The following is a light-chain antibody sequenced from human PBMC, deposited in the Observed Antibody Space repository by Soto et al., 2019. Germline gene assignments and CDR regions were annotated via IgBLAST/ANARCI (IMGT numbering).Light chain of an antibody. J-gene: IGKJ5*01. CDR1: QSVSSY. CDR3: QQYGSSPTT. Sequence: EIVLTQSPATLPLSPGERATLSCRASQSVSSYLAWYQQKPGQAPRLLIYDASNRATGIPARFSGSGSGTDFTLTISSLEPEDFAVYYCQQYGSSPTTFGQGTRLEIK. CDR2: DAS. V-gene: IGKV3-11*01.